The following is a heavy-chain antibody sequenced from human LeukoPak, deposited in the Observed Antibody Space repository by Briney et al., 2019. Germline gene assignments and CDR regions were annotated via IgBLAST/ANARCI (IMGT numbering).Heavy chain of an antibody. CDR2: MNPNSGNT. CDR3: AIQGDSSGYYYENWFDP. D-gene: IGHD3-22*01. Sequence: ASVKVSCKASGYTFTSYDINWVRQATGQGLEWMGWMNPNSGNTGYAQKFQGRVTMTRNTSISTAYMGLSSLRSEDTAVYYCAIQGDSSGYYYENWFDPWGQGTLVTVSS. CDR1: GYTFTSYD. J-gene: IGHJ5*02. V-gene: IGHV1-8*01.